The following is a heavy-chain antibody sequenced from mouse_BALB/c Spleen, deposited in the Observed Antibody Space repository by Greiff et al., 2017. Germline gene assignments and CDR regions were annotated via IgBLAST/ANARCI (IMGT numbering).Heavy chain of an antibody. CDR3: ARSRDYDGMGYAMDY. J-gene: IGHJ4*01. Sequence: QVQLQQSGAELVRPGVSVKISCKGSGYTFTDYAMHWVKQSHAKSLEWIGVISTYYGDASYNQKFKGKATMTVDKSSSTAYMELARLTSEDSAIYYCARSRDYDGMGYAMDYWGQGTSVTVSS. CDR2: ISTYYGDA. V-gene: IGHV1S137*01. D-gene: IGHD2-4*01. CDR1: GYTFTDYA.